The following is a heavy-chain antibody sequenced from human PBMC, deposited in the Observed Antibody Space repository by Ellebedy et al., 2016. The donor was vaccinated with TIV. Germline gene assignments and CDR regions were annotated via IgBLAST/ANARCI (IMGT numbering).Heavy chain of an antibody. J-gene: IGHJ4*02. CDR3: AKGGWLED. D-gene: IGHD3-22*01. CDR2: IYKDGST. CDR1: GFTVSSNY. Sequence: PGGSLRLSCAASGFTVSSNYMSWVRQAPGKGLAWVSVIYKDGSTYYADSVKGRFTISRDNSKSTLFLQMNSLRAEDTAVYYCAKGGWLEDWGQGTLVTVSS. V-gene: IGHV3-53*01.